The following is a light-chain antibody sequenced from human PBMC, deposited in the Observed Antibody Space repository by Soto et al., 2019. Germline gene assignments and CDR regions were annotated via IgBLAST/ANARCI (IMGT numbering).Light chain of an antibody. Sequence: EIVLTQSPATLSLSPGERATLSCKASQSIGSSLGWYQQKPGQVPRLLIYEASNRATGIPARFSGSGSGTDFTLTSGSLEPEDFAVYYCQQRRDWPLTFGGGSKVEIK. CDR3: QQRRDWPLT. CDR1: QSIGSS. J-gene: IGKJ4*01. CDR2: EAS. V-gene: IGKV3-11*01.